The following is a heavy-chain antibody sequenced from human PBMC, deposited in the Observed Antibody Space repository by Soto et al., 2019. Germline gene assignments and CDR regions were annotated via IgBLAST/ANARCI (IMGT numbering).Heavy chain of an antibody. Sequence: EVQLLESGGGLVQPGGSLRLSCAASGFTFSSYAMSWVRQAPGKGLEWVSAISGSGGSTYYADSVKGRFTISRDNSKNTLYLQMNSLRAEDTAVYYCAKGNQLLLLPSRARHNWFDPWGQGTLVTVSS. CDR1: GFTFSSYA. D-gene: IGHD2-2*01. V-gene: IGHV3-23*01. J-gene: IGHJ5*02. CDR2: ISGSGGST. CDR3: AKGNQLLLLPSRARHNWFDP.